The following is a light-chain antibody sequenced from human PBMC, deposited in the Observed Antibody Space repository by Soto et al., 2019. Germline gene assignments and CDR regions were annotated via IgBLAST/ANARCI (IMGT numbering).Light chain of an antibody. CDR3: QQYNSYST. Sequence: EIVLTQSPGTLSLSPGERATLSCRASHSVSRTYLAWYQQKPGQAPRLLMYGASDRATGTPGRFSGSGSGTEFTLTISSLQPDDFATYYCQQYNSYSTFGQGTKVDIK. CDR2: GAS. V-gene: IGKV3-20*01. J-gene: IGKJ1*01. CDR1: HSVSRTY.